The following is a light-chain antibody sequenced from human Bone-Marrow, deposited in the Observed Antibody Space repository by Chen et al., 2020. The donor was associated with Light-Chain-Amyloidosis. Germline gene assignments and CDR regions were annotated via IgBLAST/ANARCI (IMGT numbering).Light chain of an antibody. CDR1: DLPTKY. Sequence: SYELTQPPSVSVSPGQTARITCSGDDLPTKYAYWYQQKPGQAPVLVIHRDTERPSGISERFCGSSSGTTATLTISGVQAEDEADYHCQSADSSGTDEVICGGGTKLTVL. V-gene: IGLV3-25*03. CDR2: RDT. J-gene: IGLJ2*01. CDR3: QSADSSGTDEVI.